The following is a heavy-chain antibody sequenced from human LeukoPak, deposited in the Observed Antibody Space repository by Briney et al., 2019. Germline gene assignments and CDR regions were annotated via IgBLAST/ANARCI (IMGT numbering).Heavy chain of an antibody. D-gene: IGHD6-19*01. CDR3: ARDGSSGHPRYFDY. Sequence: GGSLRLSCAASGFTFSSNWMSWVRQAPGKGLEWVAKIKQDGSETCHMDSVKGRFTISRDNAKNSLYLQMNSLRAEDTAVYYCARDGSSGHPRYFDYWGQGTLVTVSS. J-gene: IGHJ4*02. V-gene: IGHV3-7*01. CDR1: GFTFSSNW. CDR2: IKQDGSET.